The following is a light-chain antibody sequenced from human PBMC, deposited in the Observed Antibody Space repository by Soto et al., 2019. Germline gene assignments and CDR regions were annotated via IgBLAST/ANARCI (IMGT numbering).Light chain of an antibody. CDR3: QQYGSSPPYT. CDR2: GAS. J-gene: IGKJ2*01. Sequence: EIVLTQSPGTLSLSPGERATLSCRASQSVSSSYLAWYQQKPGQAPRLLIYGASSRYPGSPDRFSGSGSGTDFTLTISRLEPEDVAVYYCQQYGSSPPYTFGPGTKLEIK. CDR1: QSVSSSY. V-gene: IGKV3-20*01.